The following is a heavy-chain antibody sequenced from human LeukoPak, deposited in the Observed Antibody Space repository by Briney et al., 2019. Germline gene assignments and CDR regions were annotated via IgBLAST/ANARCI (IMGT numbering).Heavy chain of an antibody. D-gene: IGHD6-19*01. CDR1: GFTFSDYY. J-gene: IGHJ4*02. CDR3: ARGPSRRQGWLVTLDY. CDR2: ISSSSSYT. V-gene: IGHV3-11*05. Sequence: GGSLRLSCAASGFTFSDYYMSWIRQAPGKGLEWISYISSSSSYTNYADSVKGRFTISRDNAKNSLYLQMNSLRAEDTAVYYCARGPSRRQGWLVTLDYWGQGTLVTVSS.